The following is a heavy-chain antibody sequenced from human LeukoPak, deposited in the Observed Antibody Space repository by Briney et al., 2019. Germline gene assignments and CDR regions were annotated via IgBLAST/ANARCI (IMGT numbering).Heavy chain of an antibody. CDR1: GGSINNYY. J-gene: IGHJ3*02. Sequence: PSETLSLTCTVSGGSINNYYWSWIRQPPGKGLEWIGYIYYSGSTNYNPSLKSRVTISVDTSKNQFSLKLSSVTAADTAVYYCARDRRTYYDFWSGPYDAFDIWGQGTMVTVSS. V-gene: IGHV4-59*01. CDR2: IYYSGST. CDR3: ARDRRTYYDFWSGPYDAFDI. D-gene: IGHD3-3*01.